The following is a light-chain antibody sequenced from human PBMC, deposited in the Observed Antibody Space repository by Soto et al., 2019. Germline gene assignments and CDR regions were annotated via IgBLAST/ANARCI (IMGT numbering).Light chain of an antibody. CDR1: QSVSSY. Sequence: EIVMTQSPATLSVSPGERATLXCRASQSVSSYLAWYQQKPGQAPRLLIYGASSRATGIPDRFSGSGSGTDFTLTISSLQPEDFGTYYCQQSYTSPVTFGGGTKVDIK. CDR2: GAS. J-gene: IGKJ4*01. CDR3: QQSYTSPVT. V-gene: IGKV3D-15*01.